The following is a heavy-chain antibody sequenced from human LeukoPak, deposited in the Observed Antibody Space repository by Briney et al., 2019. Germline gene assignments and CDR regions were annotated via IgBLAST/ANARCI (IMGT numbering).Heavy chain of an antibody. D-gene: IGHD6-19*01. CDR3: ADSSGWLPNDY. J-gene: IGHJ4*02. V-gene: IGHV3-7*01. CDR1: GFTVSDNY. CDR2: IKEDGSEK. Sequence: GGSLRLSCAVSGFTVSDNYITWVRQAPGKGLEWVANIKEDGSEKYYVDSVKGRFTISRDNAKNSLYLQMNSLRAEDTAVYYCADSSGWLPNDYWGQGTLVTVSS.